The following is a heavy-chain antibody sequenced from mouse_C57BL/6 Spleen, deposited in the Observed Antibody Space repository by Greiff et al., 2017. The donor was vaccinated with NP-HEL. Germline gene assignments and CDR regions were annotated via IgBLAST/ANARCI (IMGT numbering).Heavy chain of an antibody. CDR1: GFSFNTYA. CDR3: VRWIYDGCMDY. J-gene: IGHJ4*01. V-gene: IGHV10-1*01. Sequence: EVQRVESGGGLVQPKGSLKLSCAASGFSFNTYAMNWVRQAPGKGLEWVARIRSKSNNYATYYADSVKDRFTISRDDSESMLYLQMNNLKTEDTAMYYCVRWIYDGCMDYWGQGTSVTVSS. D-gene: IGHD2-3*01. CDR2: IRSKSNNYAT.